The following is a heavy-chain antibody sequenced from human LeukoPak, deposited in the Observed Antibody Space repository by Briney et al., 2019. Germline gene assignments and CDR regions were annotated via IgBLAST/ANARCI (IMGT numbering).Heavy chain of an antibody. J-gene: IGHJ3*02. CDR3: ARGDGSGWYEDAFDI. V-gene: IGHV3-53*04. D-gene: IGHD6-19*01. CDR2: IYSGGST. CDR1: GFTVSSNY. Sequence: GGSLRLSCAASGFTVSSNYMSWVRQAPGKGLEWVSVIYSGGSTYYADSVKGRFTISRHNSKNTLYLQMNSLRAEDTAVYYCARGDGSGWYEDAFDIWGQGTMVTVSS.